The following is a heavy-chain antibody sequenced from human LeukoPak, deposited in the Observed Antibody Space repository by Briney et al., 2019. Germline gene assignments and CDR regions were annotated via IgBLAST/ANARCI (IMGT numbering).Heavy chain of an antibody. CDR3: ARGGYCSSTSCYDFDY. D-gene: IGHD2-2*01. CDR1: GGSISSYY. J-gene: IGHJ4*02. V-gene: IGHV4-59*12. Sequence: SETLSLTCTVSGGSISSYYWSWIRQPPGKGLEWIGYIYYSGSTNYNPSLKSRVTISVDTSKNQFSLKLSSVTAADTAVYYCARGGYCSSTSCYDFDYWGQGTLVTVSS. CDR2: IYYSGST.